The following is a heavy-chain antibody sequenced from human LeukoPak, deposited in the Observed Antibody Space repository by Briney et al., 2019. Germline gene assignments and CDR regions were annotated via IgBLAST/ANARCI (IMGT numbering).Heavy chain of an antibody. CDR1: GYSITSSSW. Sequence: SETLSLTCAVSGYSITSSSWWGWIRQPPGKGLAWIGYIYHSGTTYYNPSLQSRVTMSVDTSKNQFSLKLSSVTAVDTAVYYCARKENVYYYFDYWGQGTLVTVSS. V-gene: IGHV4-28*01. D-gene: IGHD3-10*01. CDR3: ARKENVYYYFDY. CDR2: IYHSGTT. J-gene: IGHJ4*02.